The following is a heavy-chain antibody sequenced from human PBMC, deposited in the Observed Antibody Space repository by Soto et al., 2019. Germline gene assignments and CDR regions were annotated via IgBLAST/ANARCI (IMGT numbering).Heavy chain of an antibody. CDR3: ARCPQPPDTADPYAVDV. Sequence: QVQLVQSGTEVKKPGASVKVSCKASGGTFSRSGFHWVRQAPGQGLEWMGMIVPSVDTTNYAQKFQPRATISADQFTSTVYMELRSLRSEDTAVYYCARCPQPPDTADPYAVDVWGQGTRVIVSS. V-gene: IGHV1-69*18. CDR1: GGTFSRSG. D-gene: IGHD5-18*01. J-gene: IGHJ6*02. CDR2: IVPSVDTT.